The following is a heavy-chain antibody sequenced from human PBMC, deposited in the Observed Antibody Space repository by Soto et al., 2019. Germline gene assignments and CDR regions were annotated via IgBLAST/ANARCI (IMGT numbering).Heavy chain of an antibody. Sequence: GGSLRLSCAASGFTVSSNYMSWVRQAPGKGLEWVSVIYSGGSTYYAGAVKGSFTISRDNSKNTLYLQMTSLRAEDTAVYYCARWIQLWLFGWFDPWGQGTLVTVSS. D-gene: IGHD5-18*01. J-gene: IGHJ5*02. CDR3: ARWIQLWLFGWFDP. CDR1: GFTVSSNY. V-gene: IGHV3-66*01. CDR2: IYSGGST.